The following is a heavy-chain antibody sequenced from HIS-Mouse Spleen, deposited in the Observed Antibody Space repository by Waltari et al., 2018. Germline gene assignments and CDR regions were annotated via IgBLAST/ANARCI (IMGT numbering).Heavy chain of an antibody. J-gene: IGHJ4*02. CDR2: IYYSGST. CDR1: GGSISSHY. Sequence: QVQLQESGPGLVKPSETLSLTCTVPGGSISSHYWSWIRQPPGKGLEWIGYIYYSGSTNYNPSLKSRVTISVDTSKNQFSLKLSSVTAADTAVYYCARGGLLAATYYFDYWGQGTLVTVSS. D-gene: IGHD2-15*01. V-gene: IGHV4-59*08. CDR3: ARGGLLAATYYFDY.